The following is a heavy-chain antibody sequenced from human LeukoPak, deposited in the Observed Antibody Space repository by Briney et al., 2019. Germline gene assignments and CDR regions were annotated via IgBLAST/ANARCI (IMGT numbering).Heavy chain of an antibody. Sequence: SETLSLTCTVSGGSISSGGYYWSWIRQHPGKGLEWIGYIYYSGSTYYNPSLKSRVTISVDTSKNQLSLKLSSVTAADTAVYYCAREGHCSSTSCYVGPVDYWGQGTLVTVSS. CDR3: AREGHCSSTSCYVGPVDY. CDR1: GGSISSGGYY. CDR2: IYYSGST. J-gene: IGHJ4*02. D-gene: IGHD2-2*01. V-gene: IGHV4-31*03.